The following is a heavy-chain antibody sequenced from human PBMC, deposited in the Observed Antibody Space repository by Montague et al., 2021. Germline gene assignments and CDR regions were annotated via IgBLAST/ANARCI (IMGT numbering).Heavy chain of an antibody. D-gene: IGHD3-10*01. CDR1: GFTFSNFA. CDR2: ISTTGVTT. V-gene: IGHV3-23*01. J-gene: IGHJ4*02. CDR3: AKGPPYGWGSDYTGGYFDD. Sequence: SLRLSCAASGFTFSNFAMAWVRQAPGKGLEWVSTISTTGVTTYYADSVKGRFTISRDNSRNTLYLQMNSLRAEDTAVYYCAKGPPYGWGSDYTGGYFDDWGQGTLVTVSS.